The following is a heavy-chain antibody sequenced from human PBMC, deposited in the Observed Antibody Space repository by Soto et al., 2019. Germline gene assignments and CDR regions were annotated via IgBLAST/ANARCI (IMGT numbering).Heavy chain of an antibody. D-gene: IGHD6-19*01. J-gene: IGHJ4*02. CDR3: ATPYSSGWYGGYFDY. Sequence: GESLKISCKGSGYTFTNYWIGWVRQMPGKGLEWMGIIYPGDSDTKYNPSFQGQVTISADKSISTAYLQWSSLKASDTAMYYCATPYSSGWYGGYFDYWGQGTRVTVSS. V-gene: IGHV5-51*01. CDR2: IYPGDSDT. CDR1: GYTFTNYW.